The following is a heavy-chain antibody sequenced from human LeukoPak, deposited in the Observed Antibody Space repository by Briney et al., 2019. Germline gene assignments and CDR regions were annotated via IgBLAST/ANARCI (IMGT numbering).Heavy chain of an antibody. D-gene: IGHD6-19*01. J-gene: IGHJ4*02. V-gene: IGHV4-4*09. Sequence: SETLSLTCTVSGGSISSYYWSWIRQPPGKGLEWIGYIYTSGSTNYNPSLKSRVTISVDTSENQFSLKLSSVTAADTAVYYCARLVMAVADPHFDYWGQGTLVTVSS. CDR1: GGSISSYY. CDR2: IYTSGST. CDR3: ARLVMAVADPHFDY.